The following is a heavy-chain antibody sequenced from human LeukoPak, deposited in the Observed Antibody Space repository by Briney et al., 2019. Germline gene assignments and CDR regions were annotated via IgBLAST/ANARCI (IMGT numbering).Heavy chain of an antibody. V-gene: IGHV4-39*07. J-gene: IGHJ6*02. Sequence: PSETLSLTCTVSGGSISGSSYFWGWIRQPPGKGLEWIGSIYYSGSTYYNPSLKSRVTISVDTSKNQFSLKLSSVTAADTAVYYCARNQGRYYDFWSGYYPDYYYYGMDVWGQGTTVTVSS. CDR3: ARNQGRYYDFWSGYYPDYYYYGMDV. D-gene: IGHD3-3*01. CDR1: GGSISGSSYF. CDR2: IYYSGST.